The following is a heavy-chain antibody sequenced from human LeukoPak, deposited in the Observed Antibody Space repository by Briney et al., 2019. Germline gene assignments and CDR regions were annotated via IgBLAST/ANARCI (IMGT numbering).Heavy chain of an antibody. CDR1: GYAFTSHS. Sequence: GASVKVSCKASGYAFTSHSITWVRQAPGQGLEWMGWVSPYNGATNYAQKLRDRVTMTTDTSTTTVYMELRSLRSDDTAVYYCARGGLYCSSSNCPGIEYWGQGTLVTVSS. D-gene: IGHD2-2*01. J-gene: IGHJ4*02. CDR3: ARGGLYCSSSNCPGIEY. V-gene: IGHV1-18*01. CDR2: VSPYNGAT.